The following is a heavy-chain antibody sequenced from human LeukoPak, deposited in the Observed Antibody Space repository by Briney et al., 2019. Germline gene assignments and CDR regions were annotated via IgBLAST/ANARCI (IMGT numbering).Heavy chain of an antibody. CDR1: GYNFTKFW. CDR3: ARGGGHGYSFVY. V-gene: IGHV5-51*01. D-gene: IGHD5-24*01. Sequence: GESLKISCKASGYNFTKFWIGWVRQMPGKGVEWMGIIYPGDSDTRYSPSFEGQVTISADKSISTAYLRWRSLKASDTAMYYCARGGGHGYSFVYWGQRTLVTVSS. CDR2: IYPGDSDT. J-gene: IGHJ4*02.